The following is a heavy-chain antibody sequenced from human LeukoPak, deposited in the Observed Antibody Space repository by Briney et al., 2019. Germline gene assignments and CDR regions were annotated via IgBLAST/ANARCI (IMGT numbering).Heavy chain of an antibody. CDR3: ARVGRDSDTGPDFGVDIENYYYYGMDV. D-gene: IGHD3-3*01. V-gene: IGHV1-69*13. CDR2: IIPMFGTA. Sequence: SVKVSCKASGGTFISYAISWVRQAPGQGLEWMGGIIPMFGTANYAQKFQGRVTITADESTSTAYMEVNSLRSEDTAVYYCARVGRDSDTGPDFGVDIENYYYYGMDVWGQGTTVTVSS. CDR1: GGTFISYA. J-gene: IGHJ6*02.